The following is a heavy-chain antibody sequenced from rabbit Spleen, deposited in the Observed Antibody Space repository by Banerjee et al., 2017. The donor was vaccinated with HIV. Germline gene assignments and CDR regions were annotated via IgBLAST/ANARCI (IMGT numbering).Heavy chain of an antibody. CDR1: GFSFSNKAV. J-gene: IGHJ4*01. Sequence: QEQLVESRGGLVKPGGSLKLSCTASGFSFSNKAVMCWVRQAPGKGLEWIACINASTGKPVYATWASGRFTISRTSSTTVTLRMTSLTAADRATYFCARDLVGVIGWNFYLWGQGTLVTVS. CDR3: ARDLVGVIGWNFYL. D-gene: IGHD1-1*01. V-gene: IGHV1S45*01. CDR2: INASTGKP.